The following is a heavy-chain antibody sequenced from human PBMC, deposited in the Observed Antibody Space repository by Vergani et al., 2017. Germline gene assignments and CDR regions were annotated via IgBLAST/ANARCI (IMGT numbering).Heavy chain of an antibody. D-gene: IGHD6-6*01. J-gene: IGHJ6*02. Sequence: QVQLVQSGAEVKKPGASVKVSCKASGYTFTSYGISWVRQAPGQGLEWMGWISAYNGNTNYGQKLQGRVTMTADTSTSTAYMELRSLRSDDTAVYYRARDSYSSSGFRSHGMDVWGQGTTVTVSS. CDR3: ARDSYSSSGFRSHGMDV. V-gene: IGHV1-18*01. CDR1: GYTFTSYG. CDR2: ISAYNGNT.